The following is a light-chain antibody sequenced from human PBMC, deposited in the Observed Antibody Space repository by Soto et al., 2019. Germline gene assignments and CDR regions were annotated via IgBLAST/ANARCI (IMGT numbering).Light chain of an antibody. CDR3: VSFAGGTYV. V-gene: IGLV2-8*01. CDR2: DVN. J-gene: IGLJ1*01. Sequence: QSALTQPPSASGSPGQSVTISCTGTSSDVGAYIFVSWYQQHPGKAPKLMVYDVNRRPPGVPDRFFGPKSGNTASLTVSGLQAEDEADYYCVSFAGGTYVFGTGTKLTVL. CDR1: SSDVGAYIF.